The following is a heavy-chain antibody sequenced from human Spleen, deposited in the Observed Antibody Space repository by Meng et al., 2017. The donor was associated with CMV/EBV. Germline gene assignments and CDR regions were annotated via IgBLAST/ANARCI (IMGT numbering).Heavy chain of an antibody. J-gene: IGHJ5*02. D-gene: IGHD3-22*01. CDR3: ARCNYYFDSSGPFGP. CDR1: RQLHRLL. V-gene: IGHV1-2*02. Sequence: RVSCKASRQLHRLLRAPGQGLEWMTWINPHTGVTNRAQKFQGGVTMTRDRSISATYMELRRLRSDDTALYYCARCNYYFDSSGPFGPWGQGTLVTVSS. CDR2: INPHTGVT.